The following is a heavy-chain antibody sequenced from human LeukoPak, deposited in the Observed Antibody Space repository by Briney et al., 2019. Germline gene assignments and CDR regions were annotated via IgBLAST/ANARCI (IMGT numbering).Heavy chain of an antibody. CDR3: TNLYSSGRYDGGPLPFDY. D-gene: IGHD6-19*01. CDR2: INGNGGTT. V-gene: IGHV3-23*01. CDR1: GFTFSSYA. Sequence: GGSLRLSCAASGFTFSSYALSWVRQAPGKGLEWVSTINGNGGTTYYADSVKGRFTISRDNSKHTLYLQVNSLRAEDTAIYYCTNLYSSGRYDGGPLPFDYWGQGTLVTVSS. J-gene: IGHJ4*02.